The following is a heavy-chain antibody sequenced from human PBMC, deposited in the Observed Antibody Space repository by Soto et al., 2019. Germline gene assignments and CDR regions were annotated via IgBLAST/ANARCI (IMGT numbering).Heavy chain of an antibody. J-gene: IGHJ4*02. V-gene: IGHV3-33*01. D-gene: IGHD4-17*01. CDR1: GFTFSSYG. CDR2: IWYDGSNK. CDR3: ARDLSTVTPLGY. Sequence: QVQLVETGGGVVQPGRSLRLSCAASGFTFSSYGMHWGRQAPGKGLEWVAVIWYDGSNKYYADSVKGRFTISRDNSKNTLYLQMNSLRAEDTAVYYCARDLSTVTPLGYWGQGTLVTVSS.